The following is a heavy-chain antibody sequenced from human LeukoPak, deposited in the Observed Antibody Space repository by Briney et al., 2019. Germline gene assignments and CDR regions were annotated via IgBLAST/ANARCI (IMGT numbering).Heavy chain of an antibody. CDR3: ASQFTYYYDSSGPLLEAFDI. Sequence: GGSLRLSCAASGFTFSSYWMHWVRQAPGKGLVWVSRINTDGSSTSYADSVKGRFTISRDNAKNTLYLQMNSLRAEDTAVYYCASQFTYYYDSSGPLLEAFDIWGQGTMVTVSS. CDR1: GFTFSSYW. J-gene: IGHJ3*02. V-gene: IGHV3-74*01. D-gene: IGHD3-22*01. CDR2: INTDGSST.